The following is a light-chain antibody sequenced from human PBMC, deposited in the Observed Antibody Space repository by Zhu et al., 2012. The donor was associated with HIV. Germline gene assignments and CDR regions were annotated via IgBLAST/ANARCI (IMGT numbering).Light chain of an antibody. V-gene: IGKV3-20*01. CDR2: ETA. CDR3: QQYSSSPSWT. CDR1: QSVSTTY. J-gene: IGKJ1*01. Sequence: EIVLTQSPGTLSLSPGERATLSCRSSQSVSTTYLAWYQQKHGQPPRLLMYETATRAAGTPDRFSDSGFGTDFTLTISRLEPEDFAVYYCQQYSSSPSWTFGQGTKVEIK.